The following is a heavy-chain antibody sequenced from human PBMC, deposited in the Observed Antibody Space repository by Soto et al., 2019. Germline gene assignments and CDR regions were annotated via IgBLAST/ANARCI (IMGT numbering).Heavy chain of an antibody. CDR2: IYYSGST. CDR3: ASGYCSGGSCYAGDAFDI. CDR1: GGSISSYY. D-gene: IGHD2-15*01. V-gene: IGHV4-59*08. Sequence: TLSLTCTVSGGSISSYYWSWIRQPPGKGLEWIGYIYYSGSTNYNPSLKSRVTISVDTSKNQFSLKLSSVTAADTAVYYCASGYCSGGSCYAGDAFDIWGQGTMVTVPS. J-gene: IGHJ3*02.